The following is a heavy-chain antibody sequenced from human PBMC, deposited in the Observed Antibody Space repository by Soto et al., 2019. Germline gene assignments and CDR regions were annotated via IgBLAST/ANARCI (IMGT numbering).Heavy chain of an antibody. Sequence: PSETLSLTCTVSGDSIRTSYWSWIRQSPGKGLEWIGYIHYTGSTNSNPSLKSRVTISADTSKNQFSLKVASVTSADTAVYYCERDLSRGSSWYEFDSCGQGPRVPVSS. CDR3: ERDLSRGSSWYEFDS. D-gene: IGHD6-13*01. V-gene: IGHV4-59*01. CDR2: IHYTGST. CDR1: GDSIRTSY. J-gene: IGHJ4*02.